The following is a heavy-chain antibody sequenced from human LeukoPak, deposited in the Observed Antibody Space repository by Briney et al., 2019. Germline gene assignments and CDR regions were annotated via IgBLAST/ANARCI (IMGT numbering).Heavy chain of an antibody. CDR1: GGCISSSTYY. J-gene: IGHJ5*02. CDR3: AYHKVELYNWFDP. D-gene: IGHD2-15*01. Sequence: SETLSLTCTVSGGCISSSTYYWDWIRQPPGKGLEWIGSIYYSGSTYYNPSLKRRVTISLERSKKQLSLRRSSVTAADTAVYCCAYHKVELYNWFDPWGQGTLVTVSS. CDR2: IYYSGST. V-gene: IGHV4-39*01.